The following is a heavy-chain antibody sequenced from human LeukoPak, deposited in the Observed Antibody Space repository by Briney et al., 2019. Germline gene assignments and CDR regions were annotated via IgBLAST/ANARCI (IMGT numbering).Heavy chain of an antibody. CDR2: IYYSGST. Sequence: SETLSLTCTVSGGSISSYYWSWIRQPPGKGLEWIGYIYYSGSTNYNPSLKSRVTISVDTSKNQFSLKLSSVTAADTAVYYCARADYGDYPFDYWGQGTLVTVSS. V-gene: IGHV4-59*01. CDR1: GGSISSYY. CDR3: ARADYGDYPFDY. D-gene: IGHD4-17*01. J-gene: IGHJ4*02.